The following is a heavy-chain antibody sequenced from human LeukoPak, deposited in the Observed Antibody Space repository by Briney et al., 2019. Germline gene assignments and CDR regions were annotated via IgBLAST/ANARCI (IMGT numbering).Heavy chain of an antibody. CDR2: IKQDGSEK. V-gene: IGHV3-7*05. CDR1: GFTFSNYW. D-gene: IGHD5-24*01. CDR3: ARASDPWLQLT. J-gene: IGHJ5*02. Sequence: PGGSPRLSYAASGFTFSNYWMIWVRQAPGKGLEWVGNIKQDGSEKRYADSVRGRFSISRDNAQTSLYLQMNSLRAEDTAVYYCARASDPWLQLTWGQGTLVTVSS.